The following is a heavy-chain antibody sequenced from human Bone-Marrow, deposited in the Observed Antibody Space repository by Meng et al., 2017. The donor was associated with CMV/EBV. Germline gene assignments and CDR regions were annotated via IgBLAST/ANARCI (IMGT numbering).Heavy chain of an antibody. CDR1: GFTFDDYG. Sequence: GESLKISCAASGFTFDDYGMSWVRQAPGKGLEWVSGINWNGGSTAYADSVKGRFTISRNNAKKSLYLQMNSLRAEDTAVYYCAKVSQYYDSGGYIDYWGQGTLVTVSS. V-gene: IGHV3-20*04. CDR2: INWNGGST. J-gene: IGHJ4*02. CDR3: AKVSQYYDSGGYIDY. D-gene: IGHD3-22*01.